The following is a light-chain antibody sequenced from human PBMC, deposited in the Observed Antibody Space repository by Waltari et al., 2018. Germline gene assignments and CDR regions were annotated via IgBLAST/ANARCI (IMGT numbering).Light chain of an antibody. Sequence: QSALTQPASVSGSPGQSITISCTGTSSDVGSYNLVSWYQQHPGKAPKLMIYEGSKRHSGVSNRLSGSNAGNTASLTISGLQAEDEADYYCCSYAGSSTWVFGGGTKLTVL. J-gene: IGLJ3*02. CDR2: EGS. CDR1: SSDVGSYNL. V-gene: IGLV2-23*01. CDR3: CSYAGSSTWV.